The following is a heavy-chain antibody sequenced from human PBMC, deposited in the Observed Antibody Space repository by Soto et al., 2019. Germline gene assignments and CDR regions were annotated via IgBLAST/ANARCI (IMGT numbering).Heavy chain of an antibody. CDR3: ARQANYSDFDA. Sequence: SETLSLTCAVSGVSATDFFWAWMRQPAGERLEWLGRVFVSGMSNYNPSVESRVSMSVDTSRNQVSLTLSSVTAADTATYYCARQANYSDFDAWGQGIPVTV. D-gene: IGHD4-4*01. J-gene: IGHJ3*01. V-gene: IGHV4-4*07. CDR1: GVSATDFF. CDR2: VFVSGMS.